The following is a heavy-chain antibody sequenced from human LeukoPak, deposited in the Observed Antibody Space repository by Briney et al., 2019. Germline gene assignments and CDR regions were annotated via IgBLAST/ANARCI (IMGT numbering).Heavy chain of an antibody. CDR2: IIPIFGTA. Sequence: GASVKVSCKASGYTFTGYYMHWVRQAPGQGLEWMGGIIPIFGTANYAQKFQGRVTITTDEFTSTAYMELSSLRSEDTAVYYCARPSYYDSSGYNFDYWGQGTLVTVSS. D-gene: IGHD3-22*01. J-gene: IGHJ4*02. CDR1: GYTFTGYY. V-gene: IGHV1-69*05. CDR3: ARPSYYDSSGYNFDY.